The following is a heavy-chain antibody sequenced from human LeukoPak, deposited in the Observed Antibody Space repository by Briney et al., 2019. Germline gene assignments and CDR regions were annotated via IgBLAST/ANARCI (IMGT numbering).Heavy chain of an antibody. V-gene: IGHV4-39*07. CDR3: ARDGDWTYVNWFDP. CDR1: GGSIFSSTSY. Sequence: PSETLSLTCTVSGGSIFSSTSYWGWIRQPPGKGLEWIGSMFYSGTSYYNPSLKSRVTISIDTSKNQLSLRLSSVTAADTAVYYCARDGDWTYVNWFDPWGQGTLVTVSS. J-gene: IGHJ5*02. D-gene: IGHD1-7*01. CDR2: MFYSGTS.